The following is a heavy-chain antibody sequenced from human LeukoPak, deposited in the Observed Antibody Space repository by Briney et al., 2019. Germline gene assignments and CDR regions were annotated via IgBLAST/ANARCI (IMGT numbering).Heavy chain of an antibody. CDR1: GYTLTELS. CDR3: ATDCNRCDSGWSVYGMDV. V-gene: IGHV1-24*01. J-gene: IGHJ6*02. D-gene: IGHD6-19*01. CDR2: FDPEDGET. Sequence: ASVKVSCEVSGYTLTELSMHWVRQAPGKGLEWMGGFDPEDGETIYAQKFQGRVTMTEDTSTDTAYMELSSLRSEDTAVYYCATDCNRCDSGWSVYGMDVWGQGTTVTVSS.